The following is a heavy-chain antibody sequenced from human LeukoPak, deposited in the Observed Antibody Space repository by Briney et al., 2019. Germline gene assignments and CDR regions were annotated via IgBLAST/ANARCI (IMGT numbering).Heavy chain of an antibody. D-gene: IGHD3-3*01. CDR2: ISSSSSYI. V-gene: IGHV3-21*01. Sequence: GGSLRLSCAASGFTFSSYSMNWVRQAPGKGLEWVSSISSSSSYIYYADSVKGRFTISRDNSKNTLYLQMNSLRAEDTAVYYCASSFANYWGQGTLVTVSS. J-gene: IGHJ4*02. CDR1: GFTFSSYS. CDR3: ASSFANY.